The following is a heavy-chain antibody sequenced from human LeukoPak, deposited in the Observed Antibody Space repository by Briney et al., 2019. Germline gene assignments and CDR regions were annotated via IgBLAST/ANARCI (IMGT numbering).Heavy chain of an antibody. V-gene: IGHV3-74*01. Sequence: HPGGSLRLSCAASRFTFSTYWMHWVRQAPGKGLVWVSLINSDGSSTSYADSVKGRFTISRDNAKNTLYLQMNSLRAEDTAVYYCARGERYGSSNYWGQGTLVTVSS. CDR2: INSDGSST. J-gene: IGHJ4*02. D-gene: IGHD1-26*01. CDR3: ARGERYGSSNY. CDR1: RFTFSTYW.